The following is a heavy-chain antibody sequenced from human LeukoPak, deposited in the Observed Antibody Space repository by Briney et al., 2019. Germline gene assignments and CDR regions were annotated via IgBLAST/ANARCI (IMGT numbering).Heavy chain of an antibody. Sequence: GGSLRLSCAASGFTFSSYAMHWVRQAPGKGLEWVAVISYDGSNKYYADSVKGRFTISRDNSKNTLYLQMNSLRAEDTAVYYCARGIQLWTNFDYWGQGTLVTVSS. CDR3: ARGIQLWTNFDY. CDR2: ISYDGSNK. D-gene: IGHD5-18*01. J-gene: IGHJ4*02. CDR1: GFTFSSYA. V-gene: IGHV3-30*04.